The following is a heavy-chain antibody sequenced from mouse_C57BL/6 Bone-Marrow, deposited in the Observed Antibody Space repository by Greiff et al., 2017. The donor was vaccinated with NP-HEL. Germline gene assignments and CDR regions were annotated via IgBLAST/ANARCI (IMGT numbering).Heavy chain of an antibody. D-gene: IGHD1-1*01. V-gene: IGHV1-22*01. CDR3: ARSGTTVVDYAMDY. Sequence: VQLQQSGPELVKPGASVKMSCKASGYTFTDYNMHWVKQSHGKSLEWIGYINPNNGGTSYNQKFKGKATLTVNKSSSTAYMELRSLTSEDSAVYYCARSGTTVVDYAMDYWGQGTSVTVSS. CDR1: GYTFTDYN. CDR2: INPNNGGT. J-gene: IGHJ4*01.